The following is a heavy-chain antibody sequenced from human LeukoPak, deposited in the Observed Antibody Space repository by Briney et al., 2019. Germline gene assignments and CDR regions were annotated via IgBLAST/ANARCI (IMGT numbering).Heavy chain of an antibody. D-gene: IGHD3-22*01. J-gene: IGHJ4*02. CDR2: IFWDDDK. CDR1: GFSLSSTGMG. V-gene: IGHV2-5*02. CDR3: AHTYYDISSAYYFDF. Sequence: SGPTLVNPTQTLTLTCTFSGFSLSSTGMGVAWIRQPPGKAPEWLALIFWDDDKRYRPSQETRLTIHKDTSKNQVVLTMTNMAPLDSATYYCAHTYYDISSAYYFDFWGQGTRVTVSS.